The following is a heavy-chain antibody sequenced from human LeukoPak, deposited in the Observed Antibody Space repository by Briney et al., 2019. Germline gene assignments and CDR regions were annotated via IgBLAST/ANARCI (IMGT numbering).Heavy chain of an antibody. Sequence: ASVKVSCKASGFTFTSYVINWVRQASGQGLEWMGWMNPNNGNTGYAQKFQGRVTMTKDTSISTAYMELGGLRSEDTAVYYCVRDGEGVAISVNYWFDPWGQGTLVTVSS. J-gene: IGHJ5*02. CDR1: GFTFTSYV. CDR3: VRDGEGVAISVNYWFDP. CDR2: MNPNNGNT. D-gene: IGHD3-10*01. V-gene: IGHV1-8*01.